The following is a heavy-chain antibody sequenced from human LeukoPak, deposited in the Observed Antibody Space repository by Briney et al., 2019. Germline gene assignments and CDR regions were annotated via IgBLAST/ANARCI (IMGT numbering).Heavy chain of an antibody. V-gene: IGHV3-48*02. J-gene: IGHJ6*02. Sequence: GGSLRLSCAASGFTFSSYAMSWVRQAPGRGLEWVSYISGSSNTMYYADSVKGRFTISRDNAKNSLYLQMNSLRDEDTAVYYCARDVRGVIISGYYSYGMDVWGQGTTVTVSS. CDR2: ISGSSNTM. CDR1: GFTFSSYA. D-gene: IGHD3-10*02. CDR3: ARDVRGVIISGYYSYGMDV.